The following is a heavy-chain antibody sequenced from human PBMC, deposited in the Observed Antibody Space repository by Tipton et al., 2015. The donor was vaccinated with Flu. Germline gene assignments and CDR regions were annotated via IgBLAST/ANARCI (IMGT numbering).Heavy chain of an antibody. Sequence: TLSLTCIVSGDYIRSDYFWGWIRQRPGKGLEWIGHISRGGSAYYNSSLQSRVTISVDSSRNRFSLKVKSVTAADTATYYCARRDYSNYVSEPKNWFDHWGQGTLVIVSS. V-gene: IGHV4-38-2*02. CDR2: ISRGGSA. CDR1: GDYIRSDYF. D-gene: IGHD4-11*01. J-gene: IGHJ5*02. CDR3: ARRDYSNYVSEPKNWFDH.